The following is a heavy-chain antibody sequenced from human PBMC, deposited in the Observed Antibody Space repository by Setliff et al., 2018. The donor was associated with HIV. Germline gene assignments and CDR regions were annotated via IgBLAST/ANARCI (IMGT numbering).Heavy chain of an antibody. J-gene: IGHJ6*03. Sequence: SETLSLTCAFYGGSFSGYSWSWLRQPPGKGLEWIGEINHTGSTKYNPSLKSRVTISVDTSKNQFSLNLSSMTAADTAVYYCARGGTLTDMDVWGKGTTVTVSS. CDR1: GGSFSGYS. CDR2: INHTGST. CDR3: ARGGTLTDMDV. D-gene: IGHD4-4*01. V-gene: IGHV4-34*01.